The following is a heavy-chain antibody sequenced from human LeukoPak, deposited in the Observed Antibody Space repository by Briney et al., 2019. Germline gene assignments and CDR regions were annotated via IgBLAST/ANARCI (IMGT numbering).Heavy chain of an antibody. CDR2: INHSGST. CDR3: ASSDSKGPYYYYYYGMDV. CDR1: GGSFGGYY. D-gene: IGHD4-11*01. V-gene: IGHV4-34*01. Sequence: SETLSLTCAVYGGSFGGYYWSWIRQPPGKGLEWIGEINHSGSTNYNPSLKSRVTISVDTSKNQFSLKLSSVTAADTAVYYCASSDSKGPYYYYYYGMDVWGQGTTVTVSS. J-gene: IGHJ6*02.